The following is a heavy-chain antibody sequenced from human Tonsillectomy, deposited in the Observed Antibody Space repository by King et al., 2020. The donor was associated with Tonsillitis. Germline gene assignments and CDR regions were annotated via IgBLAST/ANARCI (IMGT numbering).Heavy chain of an antibody. CDR3: TRLRDYGDYMFDL. D-gene: IGHD4-17*01. CDR2: IKGKTQSYAT. V-gene: IGHV3-73*01. Sequence: VQLVESGGGLVQPGGSLKLSCAASGFTFSGTAIHWVRQASGKGLEWVGRIKGKTQSYATEYSASVKGRFTISRDDSDNTAYLQMYSLQSEDTAVYYCTRLRDYGDYMFDLWGQGTLVTVSS. J-gene: IGHJ5*02. CDR1: GFTFSGTA.